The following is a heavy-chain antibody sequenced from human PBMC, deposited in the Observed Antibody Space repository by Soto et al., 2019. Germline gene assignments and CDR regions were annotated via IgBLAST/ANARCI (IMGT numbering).Heavy chain of an antibody. D-gene: IGHD2-15*01. J-gene: IGHJ4*01. Sequence: GGSLRLSCSASGFTFSESTIYWVRQVPGKGLEAISAVSTSGRSTYYADSVKDRFRISRDNSKNTIYLQMGSLRPEDTARYYCVKQAHGLDGVAFDYWGRGTKVTVYS. CDR2: VSTSGRST. CDR1: GFTFSEST. CDR3: VKQAHGLDGVAFDY. V-gene: IGHV3-64D*06.